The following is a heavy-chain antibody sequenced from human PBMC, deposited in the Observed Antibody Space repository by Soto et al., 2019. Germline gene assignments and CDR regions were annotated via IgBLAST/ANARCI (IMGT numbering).Heavy chain of an antibody. CDR1: GDSISNYY. Sequence: QVQLQESGPGLVKPSETLSLTCTVSGDSISNYYWRWIRQPPGKGLEWIGYIYNSGNTNYNPSLKSRVTISVDTSKSQFSLTLSSVTAAETAVYYCASGHDYEEFDAFGIWGQGTMVTVSS. J-gene: IGHJ3*02. CDR3: ASGHDYEEFDAFGI. V-gene: IGHV4-59*01. D-gene: IGHD5-12*01. CDR2: IYNSGNT.